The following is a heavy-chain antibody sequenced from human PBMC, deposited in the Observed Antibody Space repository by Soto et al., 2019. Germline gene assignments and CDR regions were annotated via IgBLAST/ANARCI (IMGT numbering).Heavy chain of an antibody. D-gene: IGHD1-1*01. J-gene: IGHJ4*02. V-gene: IGHV3-30-3*01. CDR2: TSYDETTK. CDR3: ARQLVRPYFDY. CDR1: GITSSTSA. Sequence: GGSLRLSCAGSGITSSTSAMHWVRQAPGKGLEWVAVTSYDETTKYYADSVKGRFTISRDNSKSTLSLQMNSLSAEDTAVYYCARQLVRPYFDYWGQGILVTVSS.